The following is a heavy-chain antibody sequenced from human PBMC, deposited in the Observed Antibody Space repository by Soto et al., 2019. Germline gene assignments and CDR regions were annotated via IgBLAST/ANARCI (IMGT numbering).Heavy chain of an antibody. CDR3: ARGVDIVVVVAATRYFDY. CDR1: GFTFSSYA. CDR2: ISGSGGRT. D-gene: IGHD2-15*01. J-gene: IGHJ4*02. Sequence: EVQLLESGGGLVQPGGSLRLSCAASGFTFSSYAMSWVRQAPGKGLEWVSAISGSGGRTYYADSVKGRFTISRDNSKNSLYLQMNSLRAEDTAVYYCARGVDIVVVVAATRYFDYWGQGTLVTVSS. V-gene: IGHV3-23*01.